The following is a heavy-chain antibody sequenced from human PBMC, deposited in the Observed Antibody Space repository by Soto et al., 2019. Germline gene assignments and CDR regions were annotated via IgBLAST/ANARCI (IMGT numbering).Heavy chain of an antibody. CDR3: AHKSTHYYGSGSYAD. V-gene: IGHV2-5*02. CDR2: IYWDDDK. CDR1: GFSLSTSGVG. J-gene: IGHJ4*02. Sequence: QITLKESGPTLGKPTQTLTLTCTFSGFSLSTSGVGVGWIRQPPGKALEWLALIYWDDDKRYSPSLKSRLTITKDTSKSQVVLTMTNMDPVDTATYYCAHKSTHYYGSGSYADWGQGTLVTVSS. D-gene: IGHD3-10*01.